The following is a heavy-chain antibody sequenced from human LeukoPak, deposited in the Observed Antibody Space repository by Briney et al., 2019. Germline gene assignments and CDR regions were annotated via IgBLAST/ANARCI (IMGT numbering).Heavy chain of an antibody. CDR2: ISGSGGST. Sequence: GGSLRLSCAASGFTFSSYAMSWVRQAPGKGLEWVSAISGSGGSTYYADSVKGRFTISRDNSKNTLYLQMNSLRAEDTAVYYCAKDGHSSSWYVLDWFGPWGQGTLVTVSS. J-gene: IGHJ5*02. CDR1: GFTFSSYA. CDR3: AKDGHSSSWYVLDWFGP. D-gene: IGHD6-13*01. V-gene: IGHV3-23*01.